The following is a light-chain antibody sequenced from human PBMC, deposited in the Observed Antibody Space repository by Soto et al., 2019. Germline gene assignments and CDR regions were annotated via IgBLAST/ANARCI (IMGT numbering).Light chain of an antibody. CDR3: LQDYNYPRT. V-gene: IGKV1-6*01. CDR2: AAS. Sequence: AIQMTQSPSSLSASVGDRVTITCRASQGIRNDLGWYQQKPGKAPKLLIYAASSLQSGVPSRLSGSGSGTDFTLTISSLQPEEFATYYCLQDYNYPRTFGQGTKVELK. J-gene: IGKJ1*01. CDR1: QGIRND.